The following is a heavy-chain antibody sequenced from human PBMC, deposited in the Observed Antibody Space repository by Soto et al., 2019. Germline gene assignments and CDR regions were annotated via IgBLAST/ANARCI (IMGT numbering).Heavy chain of an antibody. CDR2: IYLSGFT. Sequence: SETLSLTCTVSGDSITSSKHYWSWIRQHPGKGLEWIGYIYLSGFTYSTPSLKSRFTISRDNAKNTLYLQMNSLRAEDTAVYYCARGIAAAGTDYWGQGTPVTVSS. V-gene: IGHV4-31*03. D-gene: IGHD6-13*01. CDR3: ARGIAAAGTDY. J-gene: IGHJ4*02. CDR1: GDSITSSKHY.